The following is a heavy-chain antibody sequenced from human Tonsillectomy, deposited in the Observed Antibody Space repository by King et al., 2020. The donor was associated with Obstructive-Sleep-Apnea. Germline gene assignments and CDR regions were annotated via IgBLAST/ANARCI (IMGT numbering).Heavy chain of an antibody. CDR3: ARDRGDSFDY. CDR2: IYYSGST. D-gene: IGHD3-10*01. V-gene: IGHV4-59*01. Sequence: GKGMEWIGYIYYSGSTNYNPSLKSRATISVDPSKHPVYRKLSAVTAADTAVYYCARDRGDSFDYWGQGTLVTVSS. J-gene: IGHJ4*02.